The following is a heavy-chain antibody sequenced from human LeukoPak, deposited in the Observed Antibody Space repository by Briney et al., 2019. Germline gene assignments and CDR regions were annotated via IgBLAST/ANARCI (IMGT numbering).Heavy chain of an antibody. D-gene: IGHD2-2*01. J-gene: IGHJ6*02. V-gene: IGHV3-21*01. CDR1: GFTFNSYS. CDR3: ARELVVVPAAMEKYGMDV. CDR2: ISSSSSYI. Sequence: GGSLRLSCAASGFTFNSYSMNWVRQAPGKGMPWVSSISSSSSYIYYADSVKGRFTISRDNAKNSLCLQMNSLRAEDTAVYYCARELVVVPAAMEKYGMDVWGQGTTVTVSS.